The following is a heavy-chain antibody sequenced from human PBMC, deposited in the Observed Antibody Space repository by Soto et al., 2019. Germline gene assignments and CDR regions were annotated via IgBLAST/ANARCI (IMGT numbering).Heavy chain of an antibody. CDR3: ATDPWNNWSGLFDP. CDR2: ISSSGSDT. V-gene: IGHV3-23*01. CDR1: GFTFSSYA. D-gene: IGHD1-1*01. J-gene: IGHJ5*02. Sequence: PGGSLRLSCAASGFTFSSYAMHWVRQAPGKGLEWVCSISSSGSDTRCAGSVKGRFTISRDSSQSTVYLQMNSLRDEDTAVYYCATDPWNNWSGLFDPWGQGTLVTVSS.